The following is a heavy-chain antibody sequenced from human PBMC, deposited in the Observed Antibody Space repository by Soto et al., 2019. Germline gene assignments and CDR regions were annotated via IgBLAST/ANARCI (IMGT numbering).Heavy chain of an antibody. CDR1: GFTFSSYA. Sequence: EVQLLESGGGLVQPGGSLRLSCTGSGFTFSSYAMKWVRQAPGKGLECVSTISGSGGTTYYADSVKGRFTISRDNSKNTLYLQMSSLRAEDTAVYYCAKNGRAAAMYNWFDPWGQGTLVTVSS. D-gene: IGHD6-13*01. CDR3: AKNGRAAAMYNWFDP. CDR2: ISGSGGTT. V-gene: IGHV3-23*01. J-gene: IGHJ5*02.